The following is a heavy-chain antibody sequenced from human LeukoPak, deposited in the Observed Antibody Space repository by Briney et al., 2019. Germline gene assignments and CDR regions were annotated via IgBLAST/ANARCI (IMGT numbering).Heavy chain of an antibody. CDR2: INRSGST. CDR1: GGSFSGYY. Sequence: SETLSLTCAVYGGSFSGYYWSWIRQPPGKGLEWIGEINRSGSTNYNPSLKSRVTISVDTSKNQFSLKLSSVTAADTAVYYCARVLGCSTTSCYAAYIDSWGQGTLVTVSS. D-gene: IGHD2-2*01. V-gene: IGHV4-34*01. CDR3: ARVLGCSTTSCYAAYIDS. J-gene: IGHJ4*02.